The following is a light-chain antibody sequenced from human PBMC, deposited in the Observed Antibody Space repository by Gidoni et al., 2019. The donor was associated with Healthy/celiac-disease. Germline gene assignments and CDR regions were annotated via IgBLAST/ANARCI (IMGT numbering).Light chain of an antibody. J-gene: IGKJ5*01. CDR2: GAS. V-gene: IGKV3-20*01. CDR1: QSVSSSY. Sequence: EIVLTQSPGNLSLSPGERATISCRAIQSVSSSYLAWYQQKPGQAPRLLIYGASSRATGIPDRFSGSGSGTDFTLTISRLEPEDFAVYYCQQYGSSPPITFGQGTRLEIK. CDR3: QQYGSSPPIT.